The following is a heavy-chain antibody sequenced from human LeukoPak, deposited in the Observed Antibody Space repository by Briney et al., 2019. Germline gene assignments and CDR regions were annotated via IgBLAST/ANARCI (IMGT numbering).Heavy chain of an antibody. CDR1: GFTFSSYA. D-gene: IGHD6-19*01. V-gene: IGHV3-23*01. CDR2: ISGSGGST. J-gene: IGHJ6*02. CDR3: AKARQMYSSGWYTYYYGMDV. Sequence: GGSLRLSCAASGFTFSSYAMSWVRQAPGKGLEWVSAISGSGGSTYYADSVKGRFTISRDNSKNTLYLQMNSLRAEDTAVYYCAKARQMYSSGWYTYYYGMDVWGQGTTVTVSS.